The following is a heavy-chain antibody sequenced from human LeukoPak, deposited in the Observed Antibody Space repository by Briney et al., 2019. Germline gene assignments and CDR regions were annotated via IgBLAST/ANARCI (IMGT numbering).Heavy chain of an antibody. D-gene: IGHD7-27*01. V-gene: IGHV3-33*06. CDR2: IWYDGSNK. CDR3: AKDLGRTQTLFQH. J-gene: IGHJ1*01. Sequence: PGGSQRLSCAASGFTFSSYGMHWVRQAPGKGLEWVAVIWYDGSNKYYADSVKGRFTISRDNSKNTLYLQMNSLRAEDTAVYYCAKDLGRTQTLFQHWGQGTLVTVSS. CDR1: GFTFSSYG.